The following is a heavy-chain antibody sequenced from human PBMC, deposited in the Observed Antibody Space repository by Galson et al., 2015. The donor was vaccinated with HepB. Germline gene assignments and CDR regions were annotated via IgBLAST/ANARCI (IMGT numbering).Heavy chain of an antibody. Sequence: SVKVSCKASGYTFTGYHMHWVRQAPGQGLEWMGWLYPNSGGTNYEQKFQGRVTMTRDTYISTAYMELSRMRSDDTAVYYCARVRRYCSGGSCSHFDYWGQGTLVTVSS. CDR3: ARVRRYCSGGSCSHFDY. V-gene: IGHV1-2*02. CDR1: GYTFTGYH. J-gene: IGHJ4*02. CDR2: LYPNSGGT. D-gene: IGHD2-15*01.